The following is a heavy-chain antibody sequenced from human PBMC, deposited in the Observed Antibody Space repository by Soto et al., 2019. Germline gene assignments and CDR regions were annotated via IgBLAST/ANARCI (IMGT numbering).Heavy chain of an antibody. CDR3: ARDRGYYTGGYYYYGMDV. CDR1: GFTFSSYA. J-gene: IGHJ6*02. D-gene: IGHD1-26*01. Sequence: GSLRLSCAASGFTFSSYAMHWVRQAPGKGLEWVAVISYDGSNKYYADSVKGRFTISRDNSKNTLYLQMNSLRAEDTAVYYCARDRGYYTGGYYYYGMDVWGQGTTVTVSS. CDR2: ISYDGSNK. V-gene: IGHV3-30-3*01.